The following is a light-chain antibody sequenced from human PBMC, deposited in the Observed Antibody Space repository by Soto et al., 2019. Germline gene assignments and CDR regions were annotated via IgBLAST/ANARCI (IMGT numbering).Light chain of an antibody. V-gene: IGKV1-5*01. J-gene: IGKJ2*01. CDR1: QSISSW. CDR3: QQYNSYSGYT. CDR2: DAS. Sequence: DILMTQSPSTLSASVGDRVTITCRASQSISSWLAWYQQKPGKAPKLLIYDASSLESGVPSRFSGSGSGTEFTLTISSLQPDDFATYYCQQYNSYSGYTFGQGTKLEIK.